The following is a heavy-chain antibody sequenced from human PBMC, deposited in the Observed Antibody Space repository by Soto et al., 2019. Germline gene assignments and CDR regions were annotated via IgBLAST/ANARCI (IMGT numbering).Heavy chain of an antibody. Sequence: QVQLVESGGGVVQPGRSLRLSCAASGFTFSSYGMHWVRQAPGKGLEWVAVIWYDGSNKYYADSVKGRFTISRDNSKTTLYLQMNSLRAEDTAVYYCARDPANVDIVATIAYGMDVWGQGTTVTVSS. V-gene: IGHV3-33*01. CDR1: GFTFSSYG. CDR2: IWYDGSNK. D-gene: IGHD5-12*01. CDR3: ARDPANVDIVATIAYGMDV. J-gene: IGHJ6*02.